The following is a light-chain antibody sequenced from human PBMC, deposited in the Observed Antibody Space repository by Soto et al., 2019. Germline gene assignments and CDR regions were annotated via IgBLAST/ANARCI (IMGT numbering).Light chain of an antibody. Sequence: DIQMTQSPSSLAASVGDRVTITCQASQHISQYLNWYQQRPGKAPKLVIYDAIHLETGVPSRFSGSGSGTDFTFTISSLQPEDIATYYCQQYDHLPLTFGGGTKVEIK. V-gene: IGKV1-33*01. CDR3: QQYDHLPLT. CDR1: QHISQY. CDR2: DAI. J-gene: IGKJ4*01.